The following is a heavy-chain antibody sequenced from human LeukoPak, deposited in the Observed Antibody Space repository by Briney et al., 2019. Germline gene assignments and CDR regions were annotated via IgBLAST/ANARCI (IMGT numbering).Heavy chain of an antibody. CDR3: ARRDTIYWYFDL. J-gene: IGHJ2*01. Sequence: SETLSLTCAVYGGSFSGYYWSWIRQPPGKGLEWIGEINHSGSINYNPSLKSRVTISVDTSKNQFSLKLSSVTAADTAVYYCARRDTIYWYFDLWGRGTLVTVSS. CDR1: GGSFSGYY. CDR2: INHSGSI. V-gene: IGHV4-34*01. D-gene: IGHD3-3*01.